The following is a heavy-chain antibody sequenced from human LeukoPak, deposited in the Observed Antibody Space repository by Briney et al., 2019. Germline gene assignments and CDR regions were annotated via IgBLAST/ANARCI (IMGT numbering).Heavy chain of an antibody. Sequence: LRLSCAASGFTFSSYWMHWIRQPPGKGLEWIGEINHSGSTNYNPSLKSRVTISVDTSKNQFSLKLSSVTAADTAVYYCARYDSSGYSPHDAFDIWGQGTMVTVSS. CDR1: GFTFSSYW. CDR3: ARYDSSGYSPHDAFDI. J-gene: IGHJ3*02. V-gene: IGHV4-34*01. CDR2: INHSGST. D-gene: IGHD3-22*01.